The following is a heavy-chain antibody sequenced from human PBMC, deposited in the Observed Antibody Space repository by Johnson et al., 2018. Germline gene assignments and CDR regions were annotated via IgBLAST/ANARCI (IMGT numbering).Heavy chain of an antibody. J-gene: IGHJ4*01. CDR3: ARDLAVGATRGAIDC. Sequence: QVQLVESGGGVVQPGRSLRLSCAASGFTFSTQGMHWVRQTPGKGLEWVALILYDGSLKYYADSLEGRLAISRDNSKDMLYLQMDSLIPDDTAVYHCARDLAVGATRGAIDCWGHGALVTVSS. V-gene: IGHV3-30*03. CDR1: GFTFSTQG. D-gene: IGHD1-26*01. CDR2: ILYDGSLK.